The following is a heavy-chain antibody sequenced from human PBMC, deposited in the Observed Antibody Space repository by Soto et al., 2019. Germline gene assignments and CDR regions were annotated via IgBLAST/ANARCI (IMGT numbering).Heavy chain of an antibody. Sequence: VGSLRLSCAASGFTFSRFELHWVRQAPGKGLEWISYISSSGSTAYYASSVEGRFTISRDNANNSVYLQMDSLRAEDTALYYCTRAAWFPYLSLYWGQGALVTVSS. J-gene: IGHJ4*02. CDR3: TRAAWFPYLSLY. D-gene: IGHD3-10*01. CDR2: ISSSGSTA. CDR1: GFTFSRFE. V-gene: IGHV3-48*03.